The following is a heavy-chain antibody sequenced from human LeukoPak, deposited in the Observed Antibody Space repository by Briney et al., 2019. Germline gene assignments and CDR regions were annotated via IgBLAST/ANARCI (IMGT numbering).Heavy chain of an antibody. J-gene: IGHJ4*02. CDR1: GFTLSNYA. V-gene: IGHV3-33*01. CDR2: IWYDGGQK. Sequence: PGGSLRLSCAASGFTLSNYAMHWVRQAPGKGLEWVAVIWYDGGQKYYAESVKGRFTISRDNSKNTLYLQMNSLRVEDTAMYYCARDSGAVGSSPSDYWGQGTLVTVSS. CDR3: ARDSGAVGSSPSDY. D-gene: IGHD6-6*01.